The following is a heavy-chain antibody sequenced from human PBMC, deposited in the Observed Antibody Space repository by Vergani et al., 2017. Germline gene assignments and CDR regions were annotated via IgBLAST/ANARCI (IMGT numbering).Heavy chain of an antibody. CDR2: IFPSGNS. D-gene: IGHD3-3*01. CDR3: ARASWRALVGYYYMDV. CDR1: GDSITNGGFS. J-gene: IGHJ6*03. V-gene: IGHV4-30-2*01. Sequence: QLQLQESGSGLLKPSQTLSLTCAVSGDSITNGGFSWNWIRQPPGKGPEWIGYIFPSGNSDYNPSLKNRFSISLDKAKNQFSLWVNSVTAADTAVYFCARASWRALVGYYYMDVWGKGKTVVVSS.